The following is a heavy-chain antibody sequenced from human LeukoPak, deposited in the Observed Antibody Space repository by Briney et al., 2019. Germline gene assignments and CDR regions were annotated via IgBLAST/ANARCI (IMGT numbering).Heavy chain of an antibody. Sequence: GGSLRLSCAASGFPLSSYAMSWVRQAPGKGLEWVSVIYSGGRTYYADSVKGRFTISRDNSKNTLYLQMNSLRAEETAVYYCARAGPSSSWHQFDYWGQGTLVTVSS. D-gene: IGHD6-13*01. CDR3: ARAGPSSSWHQFDY. J-gene: IGHJ4*02. V-gene: IGHV3-66*01. CDR2: IYSGGRT. CDR1: GFPLSSYA.